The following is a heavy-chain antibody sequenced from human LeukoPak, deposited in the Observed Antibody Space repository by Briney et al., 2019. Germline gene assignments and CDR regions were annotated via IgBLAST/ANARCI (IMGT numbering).Heavy chain of an antibody. J-gene: IGHJ6*03. Sequence: KSSETLSLTCTVSGGSISSYYWSWIRQPPGKGLEWIGYIYYSGSTNYNPSLKSRVTISVDTSKKQFSLKLSSVTAADTAVYYCARVPRSGSYSGYYYYYMDAWGKGTTVTVSS. CDR2: IYYSGST. CDR3: ARVPRSGSYSGYYYYYMDA. CDR1: GGSISSYY. V-gene: IGHV4-59*01. D-gene: IGHD1-26*01.